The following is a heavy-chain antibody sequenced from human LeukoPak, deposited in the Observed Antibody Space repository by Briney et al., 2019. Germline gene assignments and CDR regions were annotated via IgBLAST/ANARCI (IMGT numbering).Heavy chain of an antibody. CDR1: GFTFSDYY. CDR2: ISSSGSTI. J-gene: IGHJ4*02. CDR3: ARESSSSSPIDY. Sequence: GGSLRLSCAASGFTFSDYYMSWIRQAPGKGLEWVPYISSSGSTIYYADSVKGRFTISRDNAKNSLYLQMNSLRAEDTAVYYCARESSSSSPIDYWGQGTLVTVSS. D-gene: IGHD6-6*01. V-gene: IGHV3-11*04.